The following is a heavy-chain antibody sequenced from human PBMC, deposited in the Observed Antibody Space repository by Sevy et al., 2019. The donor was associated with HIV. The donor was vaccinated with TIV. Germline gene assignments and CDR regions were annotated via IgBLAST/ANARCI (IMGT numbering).Heavy chain of an antibody. CDR2: MNPNIGNT. J-gene: IGHJ6*02. CDR1: GYTFTSDD. CDR3: ARGWGVGDYVSHGMDV. V-gene: IGHV1-8*01. D-gene: IGHD4-17*01. Sequence: ASVKVSCKASGYTFTSDDINWVRQATGQGLELMGWMNPNIGNTGYAQKFQGRVTMTRNTSISTAYRALSSLRSEDTAVYYCARGWGVGDYVSHGMDVWGQGTTVTVSS.